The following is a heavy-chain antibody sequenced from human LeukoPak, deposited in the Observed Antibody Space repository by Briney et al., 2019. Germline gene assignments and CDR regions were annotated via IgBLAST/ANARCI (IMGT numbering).Heavy chain of an antibody. CDR2: MNPNSGNT. D-gene: IGHD2-2*01. V-gene: IGHV1-8*01. Sequence: ASVKVSCKASGYTFTSYDINWVRQATGQGLEWMGWMNPNSGNTGYAQKFQGRVTMTRNTSISTAYMELSSLRSEDTAVYYCARVQLCCSSTSCRIDYWGQGTLVTVSS. CDR3: ARVQLCCSSTSCRIDY. CDR1: GYTFTSYD. J-gene: IGHJ4*02.